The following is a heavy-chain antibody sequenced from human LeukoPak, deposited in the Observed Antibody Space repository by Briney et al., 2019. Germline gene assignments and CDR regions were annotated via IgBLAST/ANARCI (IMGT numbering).Heavy chain of an antibody. Sequence: GASVKVSCKASGYTFTAYDINWVRQATGQGLEWMGWMNSKSGNTGYAQRFQGRVTFTMNISITTAYMEMNSLTSEDTAIYYCARPYCSSTSCSRWLDPWGQGTLVTVSS. CDR3: ARPYCSSTSCSRWLDP. J-gene: IGHJ5*02. CDR1: GYTFTAYD. V-gene: IGHV1-8*03. D-gene: IGHD2-2*01. CDR2: MNSKSGNT.